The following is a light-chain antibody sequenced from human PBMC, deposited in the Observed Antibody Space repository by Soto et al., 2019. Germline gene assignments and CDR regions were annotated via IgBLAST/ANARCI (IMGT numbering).Light chain of an antibody. CDR3: PQRSGAPLT. CDR1: QGVSRF. Sequence: EIVLTQSPATLSLSPGERAALSFRASQGVSRFLAWYQQKPVQAPRLLIYAASNRATGIPARFSVSGSGTDFALAINNLEPEDFPVYYCPQRSGAPLTFG. CDR2: AAS. V-gene: IGKV3-11*01. J-gene: IGKJ4*01.